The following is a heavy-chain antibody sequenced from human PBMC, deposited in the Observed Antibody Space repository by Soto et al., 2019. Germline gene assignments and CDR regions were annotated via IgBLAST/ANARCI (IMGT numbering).Heavy chain of an antibody. J-gene: IGHJ6*02. D-gene: IGHD5-18*01. V-gene: IGHV3-73*02. CDR3: TRWARVTEGYYYGMDV. CDR2: IRSKANSYAT. CDR1: GFTFSGSA. Sequence: EVQLVESGGGLVQPGGSLKLSCAASGFTFSGSAMHWVRQASGKGLEWVGRIRSKANSYATAYAASVKGRFTISRDDSKNTAYLQMNSLKTENTAVYYRTRWARVTEGYYYGMDVWGQGTTVTVSS.